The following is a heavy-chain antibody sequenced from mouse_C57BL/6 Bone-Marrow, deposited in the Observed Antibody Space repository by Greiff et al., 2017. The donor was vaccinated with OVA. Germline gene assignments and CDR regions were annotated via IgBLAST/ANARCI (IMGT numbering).Heavy chain of an antibody. Sequence: DVMLVESGGGLVQPKGSLKLSCAASGFSFNTYAMNWVRQAPGKGLEWVARIRSKSNNYATYYADSVKDRFTISRDDSESMLYLQMNNLKTEDTAMYYCVRHAYYYGSTFAYWGQGTLVTVSA. V-gene: IGHV10-1*01. J-gene: IGHJ3*01. CDR2: IRSKSNNYAT. CDR3: VRHAYYYGSTFAY. CDR1: GFSFNTYA. D-gene: IGHD1-1*01.